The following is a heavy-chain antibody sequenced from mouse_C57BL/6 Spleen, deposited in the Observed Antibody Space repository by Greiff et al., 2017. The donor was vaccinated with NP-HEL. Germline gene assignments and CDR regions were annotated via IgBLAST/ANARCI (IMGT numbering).Heavy chain of an antibody. D-gene: IGHD1-1*01. CDR2: INPSNGGT. Sequence: VQLQQPGTKLVKPGASVKLSCKASGYTFTSYWMHWVKQRPGQGLEWIGNINPSNGGTNYNEKFKSKATLTVDKSSSTAYMQLSSLTSEDSAVYYCAREGGDYYGSSYSFAYWGQGTLVTVSA. J-gene: IGHJ3*01. V-gene: IGHV1-53*01. CDR1: GYTFTSYW. CDR3: AREGGDYYGSSYSFAY.